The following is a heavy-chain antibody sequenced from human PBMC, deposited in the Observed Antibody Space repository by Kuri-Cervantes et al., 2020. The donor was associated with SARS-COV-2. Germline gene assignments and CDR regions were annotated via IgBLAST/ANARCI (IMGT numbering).Heavy chain of an antibody. J-gene: IGHJ4*02. Sequence: GPPQMNSTQTRTLICTFSGFSFSTSGVGGRWSRQPPGKDLEWLALIYWDDDKRYSPSLKSRLTITKDTYKNQVDLTMTYMDPVDTATYFCAHRIPVRGGSFDYWGQGTLVTVSS. V-gene: IGHV2-5*02. CDR1: GFSFSTSGVG. CDR2: IYWDDDK. CDR3: AHRIPVRGGSFDY. D-gene: IGHD3-10*01.